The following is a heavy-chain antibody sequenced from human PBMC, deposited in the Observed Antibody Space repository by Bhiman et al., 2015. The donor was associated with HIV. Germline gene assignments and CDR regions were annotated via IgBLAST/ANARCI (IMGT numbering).Heavy chain of an antibody. CDR2: ISSSSYYI. CDR1: GFTFSSHS. J-gene: IGHJ1*01. D-gene: IGHD3-16*02. Sequence: EVQLVESGGGLVKPGGSLRLSCAASGFTFSSHSMNWVRQAPGKGLEWVSSISSSSYYIYYADSVKGRFTISRDNAKNSLYLQMNSLRAEDTAVYYCATGGFGGVIVYLAEYFQHWGQGTLVTVSS. CDR3: ATGGFGGVIVYLAEYFQH. V-gene: IGHV3-21*01.